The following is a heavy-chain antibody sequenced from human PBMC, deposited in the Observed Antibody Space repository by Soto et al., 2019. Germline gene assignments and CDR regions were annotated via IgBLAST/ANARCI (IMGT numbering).Heavy chain of an antibody. Sequence: EMQLVESGGGLVKPGGSLRLSCAASGFTFSSYNINWVRQAPGKGLEWVSSISSASNHIFYVDSVKGRFTISRDNAKSSLYLQMNSLRVEDTAVYYCAKDRGRGSPVSGGMDVWGQGTTVTVSS. D-gene: IGHD2-15*01. J-gene: IGHJ6*02. CDR3: AKDRGRGSPVSGGMDV. CDR2: ISSASNHI. CDR1: GFTFSSYN. V-gene: IGHV3-21*02.